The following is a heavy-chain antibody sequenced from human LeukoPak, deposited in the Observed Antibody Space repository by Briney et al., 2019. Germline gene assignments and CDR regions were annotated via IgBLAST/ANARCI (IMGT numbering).Heavy chain of an antibody. CDR1: GFTFSSYA. CDR3: ARSMYPNTMTTLHYYYGMDV. V-gene: IGHV3-30-3*01. J-gene: IGHJ6*02. CDR2: ISYDGSNK. D-gene: IGHD4-17*01. Sequence: GGSLRLSCAASGFTFSSYAMHWVRQAPGKGLEWVAVISYDGSNKYYADSVKGRFTISRDNSKNTLYLQMNSLRAEDTAVYYCARSMYPNTMTTLHYYYGMDVWGQGTTVTASS.